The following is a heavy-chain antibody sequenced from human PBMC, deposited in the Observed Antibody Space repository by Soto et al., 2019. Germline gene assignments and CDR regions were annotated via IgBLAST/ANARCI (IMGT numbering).Heavy chain of an antibody. CDR3: ARGMVGTKFDY. J-gene: IGHJ4*02. V-gene: IGHV6-1*01. CDR1: GDRVSSNSAA. CDR2: TYYRSKWYN. D-gene: IGHD2-8*01. Sequence: QSHTLSLPCAISGDRVSSNSAAWHWIRQSPSRGLEWLGRTYYRSKWYNDYAVSVKSRIIINPDTSKNQFSLQLNSVTPEDTAVYYCARGMVGTKFDYWGQGTLVTVSS.